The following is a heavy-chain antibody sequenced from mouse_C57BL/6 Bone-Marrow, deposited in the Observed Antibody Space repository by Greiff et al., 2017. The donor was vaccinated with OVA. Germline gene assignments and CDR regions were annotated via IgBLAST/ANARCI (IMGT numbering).Heavy chain of an antibody. Sequence: QLQQSGPVLVKPGASVKMSCKASGYTFTDYYMNWVKQSHGKSLEWIGVINPYNGGTSYNQKFKGKATLTVDKSSSTAYMELNSLTSEDSAVYYCAREGYYGSSYDYAMDYWGQGTSVTVSS. CDR1: GYTFTDYY. J-gene: IGHJ4*01. V-gene: IGHV1-19*01. CDR2: INPYNGGT. CDR3: AREGYYGSSYDYAMDY. D-gene: IGHD1-1*01.